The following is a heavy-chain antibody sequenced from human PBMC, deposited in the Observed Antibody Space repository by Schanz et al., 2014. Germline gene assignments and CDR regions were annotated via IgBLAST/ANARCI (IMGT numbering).Heavy chain of an antibody. V-gene: IGHV1-69*09. J-gene: IGHJ4*02. CDR3: ARDRLECGAECYSVEVFEI. Sequence: QVQLLQSGAEVKKPGTSVKVSCKASGYTFTSYGINWVRQAPGQGLEWMGRIVPSLGLAKYEQKFQDKVTITADTSTTTAYMELSGLRSEDTAVYYCARDRLECGAECYSVEVFEIWGQGTLVIVSS. CDR2: IVPSLGLA. D-gene: IGHD2-21*01. CDR1: GYTFTSYG.